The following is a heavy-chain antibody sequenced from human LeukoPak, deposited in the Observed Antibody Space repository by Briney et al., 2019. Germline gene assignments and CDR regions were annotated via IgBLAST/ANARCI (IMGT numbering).Heavy chain of an antibody. CDR2: IYHSGHT. CDR3: ARHPFQYPFDH. CDR1: GASVSSDH. Sequence: SETLSLTCTVSGASVSSDHWSWIRQSPGKGLEWIGYIYHSGHTMSNPSLKSRVSLSLDTSNNQFSLKLSSVTAADTAVYYCARHPFQYPFDHWGQGTVVSVSS. J-gene: IGHJ5*02. V-gene: IGHV4-59*08. D-gene: IGHD2/OR15-2a*01.